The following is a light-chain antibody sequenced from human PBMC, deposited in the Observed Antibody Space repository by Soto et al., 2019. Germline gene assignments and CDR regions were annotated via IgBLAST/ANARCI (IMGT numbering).Light chain of an antibody. CDR1: SSDVGGYNY. V-gene: IGLV2-14*01. CDR2: DVS. Sequence: QSALTQPASVSGSPGQSITITCTETSSDVGGYNYVSWYQQHPGKAPKLMIYDVSNRPSGVSNHFSGSKSGNTASLTISGLQAEDEADYYCSSYTRNNTVVFGGGTKLTVL. J-gene: IGLJ2*01. CDR3: SSYTRNNTVV.